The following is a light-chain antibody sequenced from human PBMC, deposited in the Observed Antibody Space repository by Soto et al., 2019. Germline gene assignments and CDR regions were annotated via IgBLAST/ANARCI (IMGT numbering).Light chain of an antibody. J-gene: IGKJ5*01. Sequence: IVRTQSPSTLSVSPVETASLSCRASQSAGNFLAWYQQKPGQAPRLLIYYISTRATGIPARFSGSGSGTEFTLTINSLQSEDSAVYYCQQHNQWPITFGQGTRLEIK. CDR2: YIS. CDR1: QSAGNF. V-gene: IGKV3D-15*01. CDR3: QQHNQWPIT.